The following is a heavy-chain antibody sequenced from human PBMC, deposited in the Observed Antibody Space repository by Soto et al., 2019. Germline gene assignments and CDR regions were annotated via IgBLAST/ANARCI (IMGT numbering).Heavy chain of an antibody. V-gene: IGHV6-1*01. Sequence: SQTLSLTCAISGDRLFSNSAAWNWIRQSPSRGLEWLGRTYYRSKWYNDYAVSVRGRISINPDTPKNQFSLQLNSVTPEDTAVYYCARGYYDIFTGYVLVMSWFYPWGQGTLVTVSS. D-gene: IGHD3-9*01. J-gene: IGHJ5*02. CDR1: GDRLFSNSAA. CDR2: TYYRSKWYN. CDR3: ARGYYDIFTGYVLVMSWFYP.